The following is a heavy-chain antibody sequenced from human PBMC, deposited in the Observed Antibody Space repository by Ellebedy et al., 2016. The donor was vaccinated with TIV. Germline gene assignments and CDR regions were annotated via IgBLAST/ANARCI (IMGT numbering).Heavy chain of an antibody. CDR1: GYTFTNYG. CDR2: ISAYNGNT. V-gene: IGHV1-18*04. CDR3: ARDDYYHSSGYYYFY. Sequence: AASVKVSCKASGYTFTNYGFSWVRQAPGQGLEWMGWISAYNGNTDYAQKLQGRVTMTTDTSTSTAYMELRSLRSDDTAVYYCARDDYYHSSGYYYFYWGQGTLVTVSS. D-gene: IGHD3-22*01. J-gene: IGHJ4*02.